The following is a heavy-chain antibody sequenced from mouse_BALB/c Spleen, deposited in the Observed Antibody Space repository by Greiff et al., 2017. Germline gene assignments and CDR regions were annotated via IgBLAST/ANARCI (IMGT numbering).Heavy chain of an antibody. CDR3: VRDYYDYDGYAMDY. CDR2: IRSKSNNYAT. Sequence: GGGLVQPKGSLKLSCAASGFTFNTYAMHWVCQAPGKGLEWVARIRSKSNNYATYYADSVKDRFTISRDDSQSMLYLQMNNLKTEDTAMYYCVRDYYDYDGYAMDYWGQGTSVTVSS. J-gene: IGHJ4*01. D-gene: IGHD2-4*01. CDR1: GFTFNTYA. V-gene: IGHV10-3*03.